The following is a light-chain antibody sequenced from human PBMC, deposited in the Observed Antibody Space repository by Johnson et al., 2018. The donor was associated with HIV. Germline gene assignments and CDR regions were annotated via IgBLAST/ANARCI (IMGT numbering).Light chain of an antibody. CDR2: ENN. CDR3: GTWDRSLITGGV. V-gene: IGLV1-51*02. J-gene: IGLJ1*01. CDR1: SSNIGNQY. Sequence: QSVLTQPPSVSAAAGQRVTISCSGSSSNIGNQYVSWYQQLPGTVPKLLMYENNKRPSGIPDRFSGSQSGTSATLGITVLQTGDEADFYGGTWDRSLITGGVVVTGTKVTVL.